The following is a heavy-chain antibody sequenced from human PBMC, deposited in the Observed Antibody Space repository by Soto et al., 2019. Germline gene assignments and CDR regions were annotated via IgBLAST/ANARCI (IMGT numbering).Heavy chain of an antibody. CDR1: GGSISSYY. V-gene: IGHV4-59*01. J-gene: IGHJ4*02. CDR2: IYYSGST. CDR3: ARSGYSRNRYYFDY. D-gene: IGHD6-13*01. Sequence: KTSETLSLTCTVSGGSISSYYWSWIRQPPGKGLEWIGYIYYSGSTNYNPSLKSRVTISVDTSKNQFSLKLSSVTVADTAVYYYARSGYSRNRYYFDYWGQGTLVTVSS.